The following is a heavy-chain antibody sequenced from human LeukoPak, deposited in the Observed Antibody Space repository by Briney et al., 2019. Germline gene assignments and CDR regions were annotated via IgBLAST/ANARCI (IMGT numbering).Heavy chain of an antibody. V-gene: IGHV1-46*01. CDR1: GYTFTSYC. Sequence: ASVKVSCKASGYTFTSYCMHWVRQAPGQGLEWMGIINPSGGSTSYAQKFQGRVTMTRDTSTSTVYMELSSLRSEDTAVYYCARDGDGSGSYDAFDIWGQGTMVTVSS. CDR2: INPSGGST. CDR3: ARDGDGSGSYDAFDI. J-gene: IGHJ3*02. D-gene: IGHD3-10*01.